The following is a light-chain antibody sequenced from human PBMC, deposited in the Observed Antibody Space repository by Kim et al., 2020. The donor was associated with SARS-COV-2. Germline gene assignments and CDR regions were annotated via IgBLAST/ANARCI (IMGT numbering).Light chain of an antibody. CDR3: QQYRT. Sequence: TLSLSPGDTATLFCRASQSVSSSYLAWYQQKPGQAPRLLIYGAFIRATGIPERFRGNGSGTDFTLTISRLESEDFAVYYCQQYRTFGRGTKVDIK. J-gene: IGKJ1*01. CDR2: GAF. V-gene: IGKV3-20*01. CDR1: QSVSSSY.